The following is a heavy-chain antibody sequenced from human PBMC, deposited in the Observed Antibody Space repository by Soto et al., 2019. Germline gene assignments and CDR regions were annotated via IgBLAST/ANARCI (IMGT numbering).Heavy chain of an antibody. CDR3: ATGDTAMDVYYYYGMDV. D-gene: IGHD5-18*01. CDR1: GFTFSSYG. Sequence: PGGSLRLSCAASGFTFSSYGMHWVRQAPGKGLEWVAVIWFDGSNKYYADSVKGRFTISRDTSKNTLYLQMNSLRAEDTAVYYCATGDTAMDVYYYYGMDVWGQGTTVTVSS. CDR2: IWFDGSNK. J-gene: IGHJ6*02. V-gene: IGHV3-33*01.